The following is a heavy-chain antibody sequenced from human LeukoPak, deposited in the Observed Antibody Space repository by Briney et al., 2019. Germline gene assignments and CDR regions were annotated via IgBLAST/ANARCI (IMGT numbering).Heavy chain of an antibody. J-gene: IGHJ4*02. CDR2: IIPIFGTA. V-gene: IGHV1-69*13. Sequence: ASVKVSCKASGGTFSRYAISWVRQAPGQGLKWMGGIIPIFGTANYAQKFQGRVTITADESTSTAYMELSSLRSEDTAVYYCANRHSSGYYSPFDYWGQGTLVTVSS. D-gene: IGHD3-22*01. CDR3: ANRHSSGYYSPFDY. CDR1: GGTFSRYA.